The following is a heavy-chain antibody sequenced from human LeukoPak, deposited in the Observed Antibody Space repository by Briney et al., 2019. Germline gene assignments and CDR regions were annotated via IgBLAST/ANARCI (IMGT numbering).Heavy chain of an antibody. V-gene: IGHV4-38-2*02. CDR2: IYHSGST. D-gene: IGHD3-3*01. CDR3: ARVGTTTTYYDFWSGYSNCDY. Sequence: KPSETLSLTCTVSGYSISSGYYWGWIRQPPGKGLEWIGSIYHSGSTYYNPSLKSRVTISVDTSKNHFSLKLSSVTAADTAVYYCARVGTTTTYYDFWSGYSNCDYWGQGTLVTVSS. CDR1: GYSISSGYY. J-gene: IGHJ4*02.